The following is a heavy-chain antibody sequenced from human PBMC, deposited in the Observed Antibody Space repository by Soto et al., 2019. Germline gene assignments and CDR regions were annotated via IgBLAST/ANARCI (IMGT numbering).Heavy chain of an antibody. CDR3: ARYLSLQGVVSPIDY. CDR1: GYTFSSYG. J-gene: IGHJ4*02. Sequence: GASVKVSCKASGYTFSSYGVSWVRQAPGQGLEWMGWISPYNGNTNYAQKFQGRAIMTTDTSTSTAHMERRSLRSYDTAGNFCARYLSLQGVVSPIDYWGQSTLVTVSS. D-gene: IGHD2-8*01. CDR2: ISPYNGNT. V-gene: IGHV1-18*01.